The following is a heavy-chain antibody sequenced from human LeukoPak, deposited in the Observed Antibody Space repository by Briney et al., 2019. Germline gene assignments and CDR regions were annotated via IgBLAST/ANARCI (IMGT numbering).Heavy chain of an antibody. CDR1: GFTFSSYW. Sequence: GGSLRLSCAASGFTFSSYWMSWVRQAPGKGLEWVAFIRYDGTNKYYADSVKGRFTISRDNSKNTLYLQMNSLRAEDTAVYYCASETAALSTNLDYWGQGTLVTVSS. D-gene: IGHD6-13*01. CDR2: IRYDGTNK. CDR3: ASETAALSTNLDY. V-gene: IGHV3-30*02. J-gene: IGHJ4*02.